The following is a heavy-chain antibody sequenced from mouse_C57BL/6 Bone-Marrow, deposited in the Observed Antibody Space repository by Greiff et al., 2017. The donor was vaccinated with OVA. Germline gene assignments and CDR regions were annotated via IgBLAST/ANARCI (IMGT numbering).Heavy chain of an antibody. CDR3: ARPFYYYGIAD. CDR1: GFTFSSYG. V-gene: IGHV5-6*01. J-gene: IGHJ3*01. Sequence: EVHLVESGGDLVKPGGSLKLSCAASGFTFSSYGMSWVRQTPDKRLEWVATISSGGSYTYYPDSVKGRFTISRDNAKNTLYLQMSSLKSEDTAMYYCARPFYYYGIADWGQGTLVTVSA. D-gene: IGHD1-1*01. CDR2: ISSGGSYT.